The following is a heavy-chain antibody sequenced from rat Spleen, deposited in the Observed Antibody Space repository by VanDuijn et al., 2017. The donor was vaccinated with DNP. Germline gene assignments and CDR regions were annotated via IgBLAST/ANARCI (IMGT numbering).Heavy chain of an antibody. CDR3: ARHSTTVSPYWYFDF. J-gene: IGHJ1*01. V-gene: IGHV5-25*01. D-gene: IGHD1-1*01. CDR2: ISPSDNST. Sequence: EVQLVESGGGLVQPGRSLKLSCAASGFTFRNYDMAWVRQAPTMGLEWVASISPSDNSTYYRDSIKGRFTVSRDNAKSSLYLQMDSPRSEDTATYYCARHSTTVSPYWYFDFWGPGTMVTVSS. CDR1: GFTFRNYD.